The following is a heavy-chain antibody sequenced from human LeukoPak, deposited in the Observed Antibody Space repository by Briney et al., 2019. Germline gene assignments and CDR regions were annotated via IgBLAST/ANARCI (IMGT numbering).Heavy chain of an antibody. J-gene: IGHJ6*03. CDR1: GGTFISYA. Sequence: SVKVSCKASGGTFISYAISWVRQAPGQGLEWMGGIIPIFGTANYAQKFQGRVTITTDESTSTAYMELSSLRSEDTAVYYCARGYYDFWSGYSSYYYYYMDVWGKGTTVTVSS. V-gene: IGHV1-69*05. D-gene: IGHD3-3*01. CDR2: IIPIFGTA. CDR3: ARGYYDFWSGYSSYYYYYMDV.